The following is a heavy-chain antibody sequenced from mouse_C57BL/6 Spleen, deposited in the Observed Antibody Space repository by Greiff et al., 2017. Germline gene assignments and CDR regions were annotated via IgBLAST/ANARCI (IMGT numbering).Heavy chain of an antibody. Sequence: VQGVESGAELVRPGTSVKMSCKASGYTFTNYWLGWAKQRPGHGLEWIGDIYPGGGYTNYNEQFKGKATLTADKSSSTAYMQFSSLTSEDSAIYYCARSGGSAPHWDFDVWGTGTTGTVSS. CDR1: GYTFTNYW. V-gene: IGHV1-63*01. CDR2: IYPGGGYT. D-gene: IGHD1-1*01. J-gene: IGHJ1*03. CDR3: ARSGGSAPHWDFDV.